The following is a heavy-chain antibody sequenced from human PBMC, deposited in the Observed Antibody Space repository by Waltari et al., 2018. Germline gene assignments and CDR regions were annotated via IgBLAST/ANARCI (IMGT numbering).Heavy chain of an antibody. CDR1: GYTFTSYD. Sequence: QVQLVQSGAEVKKPGASVKVSCKASGYTFTSYDINWVRQATGQGLEWMGCKNPNSGNTGYAQKFQGRVTMTRNTSISTAYMELSSLRSEDTAVYYCARWVSQLVPFDYWGQGTLVTVSS. CDR2: KNPNSGNT. D-gene: IGHD6-6*01. V-gene: IGHV1-8*01. J-gene: IGHJ4*02. CDR3: ARWVSQLVPFDY.